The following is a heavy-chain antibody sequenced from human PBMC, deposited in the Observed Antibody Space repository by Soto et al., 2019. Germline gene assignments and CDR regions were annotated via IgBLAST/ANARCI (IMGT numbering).Heavy chain of an antibody. V-gene: IGHV3-48*01. CDR2: ITGSSDEI. D-gene: IGHD1-1*01. CDR3: ARVSCCGLDHYYYVDV. J-gene: IGHJ6*03. Sequence: GGSLRLSCATSGFNFNGYSLIWVRQAQGKGLEWVSYITGSSDEISYTDSVRGRFTISRDYATTSVHLQMNSLRAEDTAVYYCARVSCCGLDHYYYVDVWGKGTTVTVSS. CDR1: GFNFNGYS.